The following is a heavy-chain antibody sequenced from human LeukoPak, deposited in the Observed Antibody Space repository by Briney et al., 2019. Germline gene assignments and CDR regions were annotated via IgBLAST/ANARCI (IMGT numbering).Heavy chain of an antibody. V-gene: IGHV4-30-4*01. D-gene: IGHD1-14*01. CDR1: GGSISSGDYY. Sequence: PSETLSLTCTVSGGSISSGDYYWSWIRQPPGKGLEWIGYIYYSGSTTYNPSLKSRVTISVDTSKNRFSLKLSSVTAADTAVYYCARLLGSSTAVDYWGQGTLVTVSS. CDR3: ARLLGSSTAVDY. J-gene: IGHJ4*02. CDR2: IYYSGST.